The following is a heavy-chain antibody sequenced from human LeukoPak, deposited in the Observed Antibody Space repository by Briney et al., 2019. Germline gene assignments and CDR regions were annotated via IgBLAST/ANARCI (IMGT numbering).Heavy chain of an antibody. CDR3: AKLSVAAHSRWGDFDY. J-gene: IGHJ4*02. CDR1: GFTFSSYA. Sequence: GGSLRLSCAASGFTFSSYATSWVRQAPGKGLEWVSAISGSGGSTYYADSVKGRFTISRDNSKNTLYLQMNSLRAEDTAVYYCAKLSVAAHSRWGDFDYWGQGTLVTVSS. D-gene: IGHD2-15*01. V-gene: IGHV3-23*01. CDR2: ISGSGGST.